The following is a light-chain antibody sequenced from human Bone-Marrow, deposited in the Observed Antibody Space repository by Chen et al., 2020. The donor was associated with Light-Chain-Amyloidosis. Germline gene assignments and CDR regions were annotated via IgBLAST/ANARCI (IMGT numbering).Light chain of an antibody. Sequence: SSELPQPPSVSVSPGPPASIPCSGDDLPTKYAYWYQQKPGQAPVLVIHRDTERPSGISERFSGSSSGTTATLTISGVQAEDEADYHCQSADSSGTYEVIFGGGTKLTVL. CDR1: DLPTKY. CDR2: RDT. CDR3: QSADSSGTYEVI. V-gene: IGLV3-25*03. J-gene: IGLJ2*01.